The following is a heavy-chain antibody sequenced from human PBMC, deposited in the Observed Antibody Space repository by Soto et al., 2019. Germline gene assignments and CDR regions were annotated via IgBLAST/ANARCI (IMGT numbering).Heavy chain of an antibody. CDR2: VDTTGGT. J-gene: IGHJ3*02. V-gene: IGHV4-4*07. CDR1: GGSISSYS. Sequence: QVQLQESGPGLVEPSETLSLTCTVSGGSISSYSWNWIRQPAGKGLEWIGRVDTTGGTNYIPSLKSRVTMSVDTSKIQFSLNLRFVTAADTAVYFCAKDDSGAADIWGQGTMVTVS. CDR3: AKDDSGAADI. D-gene: IGHD3-16*01.